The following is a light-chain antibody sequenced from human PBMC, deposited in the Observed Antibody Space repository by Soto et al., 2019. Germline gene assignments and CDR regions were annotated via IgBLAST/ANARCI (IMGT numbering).Light chain of an antibody. J-gene: IGKJ1*01. V-gene: IGKV3-11*01. CDR2: DAS. Sequence: IVLTQSPVTLALSPGERAVLSCRASQSVSTSLAWYQHKPGQAPRLFIYDASKRAPGIPARFSGSGSGTDCTLTISSLEPEDFAVYYWQVRDVWPSFGQGTKVELK. CDR1: QSVSTS. CDR3: QVRDVWPS.